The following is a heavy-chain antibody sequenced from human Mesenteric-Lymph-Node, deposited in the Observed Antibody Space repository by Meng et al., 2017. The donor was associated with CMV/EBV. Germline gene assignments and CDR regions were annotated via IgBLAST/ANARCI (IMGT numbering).Heavy chain of an antibody. D-gene: IGHD1-26*01. V-gene: IGHV4-38-2*02. CDR1: GYSISSGYY. Sequence: SETLSLTCTVSGYSISSGYYWGWIRQPPGKGLEYIGRIYHSGSTYYNPSLKSRVTISVDTSKNQFSLKLNSVTAADTAVYYCARFRGSYYGFEYYFDYWGQGTLVTVSS. CDR2: IYHSGST. J-gene: IGHJ4*02. CDR3: ARFRGSYYGFEYYFDY.